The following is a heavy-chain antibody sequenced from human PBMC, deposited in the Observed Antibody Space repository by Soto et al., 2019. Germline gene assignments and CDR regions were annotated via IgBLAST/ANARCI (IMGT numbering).Heavy chain of an antibody. CDR2: ISYDGSNK. D-gene: IGHD6-13*01. Sequence: GGSLRLSCAASGFTFSSYAMHWVRQAPGKGLEWVAVISYDGSNKYYADSVKGRFTISRDNSKNTLYLQMNSLRAEDTAVYYCARGSKGHSSWPYPYYFDYWGQGTLVTVSS. CDR1: GFTFSSYA. CDR3: ARGSKGHSSWPYPYYFDY. J-gene: IGHJ4*02. V-gene: IGHV3-30-3*01.